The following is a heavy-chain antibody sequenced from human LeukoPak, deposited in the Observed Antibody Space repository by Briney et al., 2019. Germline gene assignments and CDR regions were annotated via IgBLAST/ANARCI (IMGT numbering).Heavy chain of an antibody. CDR2: IYYSATT. CDR1: GGSISSSSYY. D-gene: IGHD5-12*01. V-gene: IGHV4-39*01. CDR3: ARGGRAIVANWFDP. Sequence: PSETLSLTCTVSGGSISSSSYYWGWIRQPPGKGLEWIGSIYYSATTYYNPSLKSRVSISVDTSKNQFSLKLSSVSAADTAVYYCARGGRAIVANWFDPWGQGTLVTVSS. J-gene: IGHJ5*02.